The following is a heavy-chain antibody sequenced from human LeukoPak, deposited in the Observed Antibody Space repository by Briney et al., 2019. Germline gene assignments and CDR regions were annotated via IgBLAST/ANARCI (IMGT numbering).Heavy chain of an antibody. D-gene: IGHD3-9*01. V-gene: IGHV3-73*01. CDR2: IGRQGDSDAT. CDR1: GLTFGGSG. J-gene: IGHJ4*02. CDR3: AGDYNFLTGLNY. Sequence: GGSLKLSCAASGLTFGGSGIHWVPQASGKGLEWLGRIGRQGDSDATRYAASLKGKFTISRVDSRNTAYLQMNSLKTEDTAVYYCAGDYNFLTGLNYWGQGTLVTVSS.